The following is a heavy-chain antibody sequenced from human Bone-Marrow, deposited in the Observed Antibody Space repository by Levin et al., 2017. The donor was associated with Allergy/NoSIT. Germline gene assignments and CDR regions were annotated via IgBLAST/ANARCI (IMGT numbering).Heavy chain of an antibody. V-gene: IGHV3-23*01. J-gene: IGHJ3*02. CDR1: LFSFFLVG. CDR3: AKDRGWYGDAFDT. Sequence: LSFSSSLFSFFLVGFIWVRQAPWPFLSFFSSLLFLCGRPSSADSVKGRFTVSRDNSKNTLFLQMNSLRVEDTAVYYCAKDRGWYGDAFDTWGQGTMVTVSS. CDR2: LLFLCGRP. D-gene: IGHD6-19*01.